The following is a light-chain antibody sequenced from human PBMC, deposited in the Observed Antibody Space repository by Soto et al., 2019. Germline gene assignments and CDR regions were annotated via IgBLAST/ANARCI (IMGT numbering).Light chain of an antibody. V-gene: IGLV2-14*01. CDR3: ASYTTTGTVL. CDR1: TSDVGLYNY. Sequence: QSALTQPASVSGSPGQSITISCTGTTSDVGLYNYVSWYQQHPGKAPKLMISEVSNRPSGVSNRFSGSKFDNTASLTISGLQAEDEADYYCASYTTTGTVLFGAGTKVTVL. J-gene: IGLJ3*02. CDR2: EVS.